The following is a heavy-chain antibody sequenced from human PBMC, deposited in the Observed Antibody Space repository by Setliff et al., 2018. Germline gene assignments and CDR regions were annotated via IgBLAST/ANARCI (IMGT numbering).Heavy chain of an antibody. J-gene: IGHJ4*02. CDR3: AKELIEVMMTGLEF. CDR1: GFTFSRYG. CDR2: IRYDGYNK. D-gene: IGHD3-22*01. Sequence: GGSLRLSCAASGFTFSRYGIYWVRQAPGKGLEWVAFIRYDGYNKYYADSVQGRFTISRDNSKNTLFLQMDSLRDDDTAVYYCAKELIEVMMTGLEFWGQGTMVTVSS. V-gene: IGHV3-30*02.